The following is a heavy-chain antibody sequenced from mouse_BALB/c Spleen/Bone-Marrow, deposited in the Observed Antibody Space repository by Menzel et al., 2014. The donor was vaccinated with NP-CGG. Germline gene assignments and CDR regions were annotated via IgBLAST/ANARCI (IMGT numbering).Heavy chain of an antibody. CDR3: ATGYYFDY. CDR1: GYTFTSYW. CDR2: INPSTGYT. J-gene: IGHJ2*01. V-gene: IGHV1-7*01. Sequence: QVQLQQSGAELAKPGASVKMSCKASGYTFTSYWMHWVKQRPGQGLEWIGYINPSTGYTEYNQKFKDKATLTADKSSSTAYMQLSSLTPEDSAVYYCATGYYFDYWGQGTTLTVSS. D-gene: IGHD4-1*01.